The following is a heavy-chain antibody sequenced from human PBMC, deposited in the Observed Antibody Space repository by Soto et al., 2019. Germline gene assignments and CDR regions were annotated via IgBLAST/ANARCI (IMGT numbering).Heavy chain of an antibody. CDR1: GFTFSSYG. V-gene: IGHV3-30*18. D-gene: IGHD1-1*01. Sequence: QVQLVESGGGVVQPGRSLRLSCAASGFTFSSYGMHWVRQAPGKGLEWVTVISYDGNVAYYADSVKGRFTISRDKSKNTLYLRMNSLRTEDTAMYYCAKEGPITNWYFDYWGQGTLVTVSS. CDR2: ISYDGNVA. J-gene: IGHJ4*02. CDR3: AKEGPITNWYFDY.